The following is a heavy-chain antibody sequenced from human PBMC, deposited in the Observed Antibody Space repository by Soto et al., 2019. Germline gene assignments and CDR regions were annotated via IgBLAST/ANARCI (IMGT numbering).Heavy chain of an antibody. J-gene: IGHJ4*02. CDR1: GFTFSSYG. Sequence: QVQLVESGGGVVQPGRSLRLSCAASGFTFSSYGMHWVRQAPGKGLEWVAVISYDGSNKYYADSVKGRFTISRDNSKNTLYLQMNSLRAEDTAVYYCAKDKKPYCSGGSCYVGCDYWGQGTLVTVSS. V-gene: IGHV3-30*18. CDR3: AKDKKPYCSGGSCYVGCDY. D-gene: IGHD2-15*01. CDR2: ISYDGSNK.